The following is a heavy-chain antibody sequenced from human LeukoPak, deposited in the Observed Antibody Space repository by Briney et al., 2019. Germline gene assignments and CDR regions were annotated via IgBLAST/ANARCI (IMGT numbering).Heavy chain of an antibody. D-gene: IGHD2-15*01. J-gene: IGHJ5*01. V-gene: IGHV3-48*02. CDR2: ISSSGTTK. CDR3: AVEGYCSGGSCYTNWFDS. CDR1: GFTFSSYW. Sequence: GGSLRLSCAASGFTFSSYWMSWVRQPPGKGLEWVSYISSSGTTKYYADPVKGRFTISRDNVKNSLYLQLNSLRDEDAAVYYCAVEGYCSGGSCYTNWFDSWGQGTLVTVSS.